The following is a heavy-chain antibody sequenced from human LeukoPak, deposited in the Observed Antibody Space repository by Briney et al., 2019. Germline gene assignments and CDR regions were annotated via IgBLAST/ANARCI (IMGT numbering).Heavy chain of an antibody. D-gene: IGHD2-2*01. Sequence: GGSLRLSCAASGFTFSSYAMHWVRQAPGKGLEWVAVISYDGSNKYYADSVKGRFTISRDNSKNTLYLQMNSLRAEDTAVYYCAGGPGYCSSTSCSGLDPWGQGTLVTVSS. CDR1: GFTFSSYA. CDR2: ISYDGSNK. J-gene: IGHJ5*02. V-gene: IGHV3-30*04. CDR3: AGGPGYCSSTSCSGLDP.